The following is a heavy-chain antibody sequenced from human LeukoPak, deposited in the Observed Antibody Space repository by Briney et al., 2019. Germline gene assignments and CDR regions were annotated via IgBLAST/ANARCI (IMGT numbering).Heavy chain of an antibody. V-gene: IGHV1-69*04. D-gene: IGHD5-12*01. Sequence: ASVKVSCKASGGTFSSYAISWVRQAPGQGLEWMGRIIPILGIANYAQKLQGRVTMTTDTSTSTAYMELRSLRSDDTAVYYCARDLRYSGYENMPFDYWGQGTLVTVSS. CDR2: IIPILGIA. CDR1: GGTFSSYA. CDR3: ARDLRYSGYENMPFDY. J-gene: IGHJ4*02.